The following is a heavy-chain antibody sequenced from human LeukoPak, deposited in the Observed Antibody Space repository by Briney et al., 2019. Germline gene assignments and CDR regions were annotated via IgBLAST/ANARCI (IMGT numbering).Heavy chain of an antibody. CDR1: GYTFTSYY. D-gene: IGHD5-18*01. V-gene: IGHV1-46*01. CDR3: ARDFADTAMDYDAFDI. Sequence: GASVKVSCHASGYTFTSYYMHWVRQAPGQGLEWMGIINPSGGSTSYAQKFQGRVTMTRDMSTSTVYMELSSLRSEDTAVYYCARDFADTAMDYDAFDIWGQGTMVTVSS. CDR2: INPSGGST. J-gene: IGHJ3*02.